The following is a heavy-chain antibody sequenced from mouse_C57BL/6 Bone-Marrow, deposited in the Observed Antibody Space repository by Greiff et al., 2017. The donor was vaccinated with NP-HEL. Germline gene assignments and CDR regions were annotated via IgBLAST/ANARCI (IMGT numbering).Heavy chain of an antibody. J-gene: IGHJ1*03. D-gene: IGHD6-1*01. V-gene: IGHV1-64*01. Sequence: QVQLKQPGAELVKPGASVKLSCKASGYTFTSYWMHWVKQRPGQGLEWIGMIHPNSGSTNYNEKFKSKATLTVDKSSSTAYMQLSSLTSEDSAVYYCARRQSYWYFDAWGTGTTVTVSS. CDR3: ARRQSYWYFDA. CDR2: IHPNSGST. CDR1: GYTFTSYW.